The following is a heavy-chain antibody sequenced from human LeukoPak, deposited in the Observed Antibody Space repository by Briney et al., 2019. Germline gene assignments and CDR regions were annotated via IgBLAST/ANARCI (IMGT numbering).Heavy chain of an antibody. D-gene: IGHD6-13*01. CDR3: ARGYSSSWYFNWFDP. CDR1: GYSVSSGYY. Sequence: SETLSLTCSVSGYSVSSGYYWGWIRQPPGKGLEWIGSIYHSGSTYYNPSLKSRVTVSVDTSKNQFSLKLSSVTAADTAVYYCARGYSSSWYFNWFDPWGQGTLVTVSS. CDR2: IYHSGST. J-gene: IGHJ5*02. V-gene: IGHV4-38-2*02.